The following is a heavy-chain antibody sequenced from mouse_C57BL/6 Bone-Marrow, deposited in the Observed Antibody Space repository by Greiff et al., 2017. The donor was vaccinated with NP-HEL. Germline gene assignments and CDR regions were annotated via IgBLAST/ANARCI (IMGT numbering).Heavy chain of an antibody. CDR3: ARRDDYDAWFAY. Sequence: QVQLQQSGAELARPGASVKLSCKASGYTFTSYGISWVKQSTGQGLEWIGEIYPRSGNTYYNEKFKGKATLTADKSSSTAYMELRSLTSEDSAVYFCARRDDYDAWFAYWGQGTLVTVSA. CDR1: GYTFTSYG. J-gene: IGHJ3*01. D-gene: IGHD2-4*01. CDR2: IYPRSGNT. V-gene: IGHV1-81*01.